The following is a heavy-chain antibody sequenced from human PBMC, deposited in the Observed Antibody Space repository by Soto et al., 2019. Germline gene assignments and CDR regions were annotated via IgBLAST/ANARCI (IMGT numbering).Heavy chain of an antibody. J-gene: IGHJ6*02. D-gene: IGHD5-18*01. CDR3: ARCIQGDYYYGRNV. CDR1: GYTLTELS. V-gene: IGHV1-24*01. Sequence: GASVKVSCKVSGYTLTELSMHWVRQAPGKGLEWMGGFDPEDGETIYAQKFRGRVTMTTDTSTTTVYMELTNLRSDDTAVYYCARCIQGDYYYGRNVGGQGTRFTVSS. CDR2: FDPEDGET.